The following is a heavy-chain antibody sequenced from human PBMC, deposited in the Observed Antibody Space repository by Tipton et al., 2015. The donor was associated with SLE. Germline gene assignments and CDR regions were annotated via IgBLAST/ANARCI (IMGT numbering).Heavy chain of an antibody. CDR1: GGSLSSYY. CDR3: ARTKSSGAVGWYFDL. D-gene: IGHD2-15*01. J-gene: IGHJ2*01. CDR2: IYYSGST. Sequence: TLSLTCTVSGGSLSSYYWSWIRQPPGKGLEWIGYIYYSGSTNYNPSLKSRVTISVDTSKNQFSLRLSSVTAADTAVYYCARTKSSGAVGWYFDLWGRGTLVTVSS. V-gene: IGHV4-59*01.